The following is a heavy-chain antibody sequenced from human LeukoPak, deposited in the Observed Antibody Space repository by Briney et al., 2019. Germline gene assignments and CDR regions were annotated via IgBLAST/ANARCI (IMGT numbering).Heavy chain of an antibody. CDR3: ARGLRYCSSTSCYRGNWFDP. CDR2: INHSGST. Sequence: SETLPLTCAVYGGSFSGYYWSWIRQPPGKGLELIGEINHSGSTNYNPSLKSRVTISVDTSKNQFSLKLSSVTAADTAVYYCARGLRYCSSTSCYRGNWFDPWGQGTLVTVSS. V-gene: IGHV4-34*01. CDR1: GGSFSGYY. D-gene: IGHD2-2*02. J-gene: IGHJ5*02.